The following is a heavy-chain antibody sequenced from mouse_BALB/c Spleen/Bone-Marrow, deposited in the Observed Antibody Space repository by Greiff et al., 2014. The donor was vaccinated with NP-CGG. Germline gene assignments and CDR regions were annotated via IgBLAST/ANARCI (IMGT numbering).Heavy chain of an antibody. CDR2: ISPSTGNT. CDR1: GYTFTTYW. CDR3: ARGLRDWYFDV. V-gene: IGHV1-7*01. Sequence: VQLQQSGAELAKPGASVKMSCKASGYTFTTYWIHWVKQRPGQGLEWIGYISPSTGNTEYNQKFRDRATLTADKSSSTPYMQLSSLTSEDSAVYYCARGLRDWYFDVWGAGTTVTVSS. J-gene: IGHJ1*01. D-gene: IGHD2-4*01.